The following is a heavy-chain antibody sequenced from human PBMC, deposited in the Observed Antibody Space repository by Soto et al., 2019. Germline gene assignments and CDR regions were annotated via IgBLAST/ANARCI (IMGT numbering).Heavy chain of an antibody. CDR2: IYYSGST. CDR1: GGSISSYY. CDR3: ARLEGLATISYYFDF. Sequence: SETLCLTCTVSGGSISSYYWSWIRQPPGKGLEWIGSIYYSGSTNYNPSLQTRVTISVDTSKSQFSLKLTSVTAADSAVYFCARLEGLATISYYFDFWGQGALVTVSS. J-gene: IGHJ4*02. D-gene: IGHD3-3*01. V-gene: IGHV4-59*08.